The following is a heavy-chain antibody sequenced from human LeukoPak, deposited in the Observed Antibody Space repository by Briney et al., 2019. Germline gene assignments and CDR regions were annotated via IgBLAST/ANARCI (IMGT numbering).Heavy chain of an antibody. CDR3: ASSPYDFWSGFYYYYMDV. J-gene: IGHJ6*03. CDR2: ISYDGSNK. D-gene: IGHD3-3*01. CDR1: GFTFSSYA. V-gene: IGHV3-30*01. Sequence: PGRSLRLSCAASGFTFSSYAMHWARQAPGKGLEWVAVISYDGSNKYYADSVKGRFTISRDNSKNTLYLQMNSLRAEDTAVYYCASSPYDFWSGFYYYYMDVWGKGTTVTVSS.